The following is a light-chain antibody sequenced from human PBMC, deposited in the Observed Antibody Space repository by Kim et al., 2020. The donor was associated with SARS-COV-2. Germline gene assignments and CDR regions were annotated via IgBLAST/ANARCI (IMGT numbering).Light chain of an antibody. J-gene: IGKJ4*01. CDR3: KEYYSAALT. CDR1: HGISTQ. Sequence: GDTVTISSRASHGISTQLAWYQQEPGKVPKLLISAASALHYGVPSRFIGRGSRTDFTLTITSLRPEDVATYYCKEYYSAALTFGGGTKVDIK. CDR2: AAS. V-gene: IGKV1-27*01.